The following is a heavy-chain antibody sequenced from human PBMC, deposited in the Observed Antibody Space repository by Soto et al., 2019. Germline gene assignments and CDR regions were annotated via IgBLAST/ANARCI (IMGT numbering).Heavy chain of an antibody. J-gene: IGHJ6*02. Sequence: QVQLVQSGAEVKKPGSSVKVSCKASGGTFSSYAISWVRQAPGQGLEWMGGLIPIFGTANYAQKFQGRVTITADECPSTAYMELSGLRSEDTAVYYCAGAGGYDFHYYYGMDFWGQGTTVTVSS. V-gene: IGHV1-69*01. CDR2: LIPIFGTA. CDR3: AGAGGYDFHYYYGMDF. CDR1: GGTFSSYA. D-gene: IGHD5-12*01.